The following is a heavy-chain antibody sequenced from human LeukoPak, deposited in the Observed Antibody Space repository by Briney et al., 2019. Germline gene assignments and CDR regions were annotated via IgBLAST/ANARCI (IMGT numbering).Heavy chain of an antibody. CDR2: ISSGAGTK. V-gene: IGHV3-48*03. J-gene: IGHJ6*02. Sequence: GGSLRLSCAASGFTFSSYEMNWVRQAPGKGLEWISYISSGAGTKYYADSVKGRFTISRDNAKNSLYLQMNSLRAEDTAVYYCARDDFHYQYGLDVWGQGTTVTVSS. D-gene: IGHD2-21*02. CDR1: GFTFSSYE. CDR3: ARDDFHYQYGLDV.